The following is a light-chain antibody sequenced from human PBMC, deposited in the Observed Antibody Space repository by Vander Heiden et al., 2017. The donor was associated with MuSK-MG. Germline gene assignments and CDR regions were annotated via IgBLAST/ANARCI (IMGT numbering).Light chain of an antibody. CDR3: SSYTRSRLFV. CDR2: DFS. J-gene: IGLJ2*01. V-gene: IGLV2-14*03. Sequence: QAALFQPASVSGSPGQSITISCTGTHSNVDAFNYVSWYQQHPGNAPKLVMFDFSARPTGVSSRFSGSRSGNTASLTISGLQTEDEADYYCSSYTRSRLFVFGRGTKLTVL. CDR1: HSNVDAFNY.